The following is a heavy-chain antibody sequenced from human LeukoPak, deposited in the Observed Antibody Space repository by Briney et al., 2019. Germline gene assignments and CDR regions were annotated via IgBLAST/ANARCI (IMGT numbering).Heavy chain of an antibody. J-gene: IGHJ3*02. Sequence: SVKVSCKASGGILSSYAISWVRQAPGQELEWMGRIIPILGIAKYAQKFQGRVTITADKSTSTAYMELSSLRSEDTAVYYCARPLEPRGVAVVGDAFDIWGQGTMVTVSS. D-gene: IGHD6-19*01. CDR1: GGILSSYA. CDR2: IIPILGIA. V-gene: IGHV1-69*04. CDR3: ARPLEPRGVAVVGDAFDI.